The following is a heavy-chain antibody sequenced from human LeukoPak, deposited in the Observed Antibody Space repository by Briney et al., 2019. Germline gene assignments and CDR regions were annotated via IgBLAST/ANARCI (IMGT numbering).Heavy chain of an antibody. D-gene: IGHD3-10*01. CDR2: INHSGST. CDR3: ARGMGPYYYGSGSYGNYYGMDV. Sequence: PSETLSLTCAVYGGSFSGYYWSWIRQPPGKGLEWIGEINHSGSTNYNPSLKSRVTISVDTSKNQFSLKLSSVTAADTAVYYCARGMGPYYYGSGSYGNYYGMDVWGQGTTVTVSS. CDR1: GGSFSGYY. V-gene: IGHV4-34*01. J-gene: IGHJ6*02.